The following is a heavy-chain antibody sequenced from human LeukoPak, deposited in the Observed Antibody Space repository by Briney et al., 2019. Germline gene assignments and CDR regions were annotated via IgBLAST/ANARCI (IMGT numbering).Heavy chain of an antibody. V-gene: IGHV3-11*04. D-gene: IGHD5-12*01. Sequence: GGSLRLSCAASGFTFSDYYMSWIRQAPGKGLEWVSYISSSGSTIYYADSVKGRFTISRDNAKNSLYLQMNNLRGEDTAMYCCARDAGNSGYGCDLWGQGTLVTVSS. CDR1: GFTFSDYY. CDR2: ISSSGSTI. J-gene: IGHJ5*02. CDR3: ARDAGNSGYGCDL.